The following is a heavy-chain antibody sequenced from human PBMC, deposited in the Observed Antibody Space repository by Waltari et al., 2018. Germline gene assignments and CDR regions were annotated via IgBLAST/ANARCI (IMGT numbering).Heavy chain of an antibody. CDR1: GYSISSGYF. Sequence: QVQLQESGPGLVKPSETLSLTCAVSGYSISSGYFWGWIRQPPGKGLEWIGSIYPSGRTYYNPSLNSRVTISVDTSKNQFSLKLSSVTAADTAVYYCARNSGNYSFFYWGQGTLVTVSS. V-gene: IGHV4-38-2*01. CDR3: ARNSGNYSFFY. J-gene: IGHJ4*02. CDR2: IYPSGRT. D-gene: IGHD1-26*01.